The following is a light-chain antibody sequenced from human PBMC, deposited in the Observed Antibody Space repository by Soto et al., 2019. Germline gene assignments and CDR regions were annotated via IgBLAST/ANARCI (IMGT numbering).Light chain of an antibody. CDR1: QSVSSNY. J-gene: IGKJ3*01. V-gene: IGKV3-20*01. CDR2: GAS. CDR3: QQYGSSFT. Sequence: EIVLTQSPGTLSLSPGESATLSCRASQSVSSNYLAWYQHKRGQAPRLLIYGASSRATGIPDRFSGSGSERDFTLTISRLEPEDFGVYYCQQYGSSFTFGPGTKVDIK.